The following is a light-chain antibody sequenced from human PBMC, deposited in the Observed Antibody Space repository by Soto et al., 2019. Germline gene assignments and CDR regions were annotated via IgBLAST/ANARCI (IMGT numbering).Light chain of an antibody. J-gene: IGLJ1*01. Sequence: QSALTQPASVSGSPGQSITISCTGTSSDVGGYNYVSWYQQHPGKAPKLMIYEVSNRPSGVSNRFSGSKPGNTASLTISGLQAEDEADYYCSSYTSSGTYVFGTGTKLTVL. V-gene: IGLV2-14*01. CDR1: SSDVGGYNY. CDR3: SSYTSSGTYV. CDR2: EVS.